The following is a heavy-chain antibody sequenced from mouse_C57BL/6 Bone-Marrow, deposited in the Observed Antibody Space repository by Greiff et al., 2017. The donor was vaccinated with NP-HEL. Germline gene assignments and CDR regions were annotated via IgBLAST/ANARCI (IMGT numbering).Heavy chain of an antibody. CDR1: GYAFTNYL. J-gene: IGHJ2*01. V-gene: IGHV1-54*01. CDR3: ARGGRGNGALDY. CDR2: INPGSGGT. D-gene: IGHD1-1*02. Sequence: QVQLQQSGAELVRPGASVKVSCKASGYAFTNYLIEWVKQRPGQGLEWIGVINPGSGGTKYNEKFKGKATLTADKSSSTAYMQLSSLTSEDSAVYFCARGGRGNGALDYWGQGTTVTVSS.